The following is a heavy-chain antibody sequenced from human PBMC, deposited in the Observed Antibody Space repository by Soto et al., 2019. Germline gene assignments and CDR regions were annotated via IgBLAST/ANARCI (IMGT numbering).Heavy chain of an antibody. CDR2: TYYRSKWYN. D-gene: IGHD6-13*01. Sequence: SQTLSLTCAISGDSVSSNSAAWSWIRQSPSRGLEWLGMTYYRSKWYNDYAVSVKSRITINPDTSKNQFSLQLSSVTPEDTAVDYCARVTGSSSWYYYYGVDVWGQGTTVTVSS. J-gene: IGHJ6*02. CDR3: ARVTGSSSWYYYYGVDV. V-gene: IGHV6-1*01. CDR1: GDSVSSNSAA.